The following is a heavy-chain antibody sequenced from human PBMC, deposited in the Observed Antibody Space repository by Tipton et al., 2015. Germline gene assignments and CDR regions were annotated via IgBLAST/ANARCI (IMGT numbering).Heavy chain of an antibody. CDR1: GDSVSSNSAA. V-gene: IGHV6-1*01. Sequence: VKPSQTLLLTCAISGDSVSSNSAAWNWIRQSPSGGLEWLGRTYYRSKWYDDYVVSVKSRITIDPDTSKNQFFLQLNSVTPEDTAVYYCARDLAVAGLDYWGQGTLVTVSS. CDR3: ARDLAVAGLDY. D-gene: IGHD6-19*01. CDR2: TYYRSKWYD. J-gene: IGHJ4*02.